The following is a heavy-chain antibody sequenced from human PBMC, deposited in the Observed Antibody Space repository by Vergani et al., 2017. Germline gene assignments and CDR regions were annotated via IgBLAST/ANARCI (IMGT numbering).Heavy chain of an antibody. V-gene: IGHV4-34*01. J-gene: IGHJ4*02. D-gene: IGHD5-12*01. CDR1: GGSFCVYY. Sequence: QVQLQQWGAGLLKPSETLSLTCGVHGGSFCVYYWSWIRQSPGKGLEWIGAINDIGTTNYNPSLRSRVTISVDTSKTQFSLRLNSVTAADTAVYFCARFRGPDIVGTAFDHWAQGTLVTVSS. CDR3: ARFRGPDIVGTAFDH. CDR2: INDIGTT.